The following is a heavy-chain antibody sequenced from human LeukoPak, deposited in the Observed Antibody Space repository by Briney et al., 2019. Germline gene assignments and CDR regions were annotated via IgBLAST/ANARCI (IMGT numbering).Heavy chain of an antibody. J-gene: IGHJ6*02. CDR3: ARDASSSSWTKYYYYYGMDV. D-gene: IGHD6-13*01. CDR1: GFTFNRNA. CDR2: IYSGGST. Sequence: PGGSLRLSCAASGFTFNRNAISWVRQAPGKGLEWVSVIYSGGSTYYADSVKGRFTISRDNSKNTLYLQMNSLRAEDTAVYYCARDASSSSWTKYYYYYGMDVWGQGTTVTVSS. V-gene: IGHV3-66*01.